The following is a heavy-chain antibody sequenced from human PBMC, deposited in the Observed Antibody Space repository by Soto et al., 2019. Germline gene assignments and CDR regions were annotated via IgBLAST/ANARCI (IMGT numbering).Heavy chain of an antibody. Sequence: PGGSLRLSCAASGFTFNNQPMTWVRQAPGRGLEWVSAISGSGDATYYADSVRGRFTISRDNSKNTVYLQMNSLRDKDTAVYYCAKYDDAGFGGYGFDYWGQGTLVTVYS. CDR1: GFTFNNQP. V-gene: IGHV3-23*01. CDR2: ISGSGDAT. CDR3: AKYDDAGFGGYGFDY. J-gene: IGHJ4*02. D-gene: IGHD3-10*01.